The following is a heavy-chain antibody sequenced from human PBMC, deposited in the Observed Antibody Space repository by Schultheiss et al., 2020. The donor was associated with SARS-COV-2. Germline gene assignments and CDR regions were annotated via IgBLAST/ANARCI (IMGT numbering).Heavy chain of an antibody. Sequence: ASVKVSCTTSGYTFTVHYMHWVRQAPGQGLEWMGWISAYNGNTNYAQKFQGRVTITADESTSTTYMGLNSLRAEDTAVYHCARWLRGWFDPWGQGTLVTVSS. CDR1: GYTFTVHY. CDR2: ISAYNGNT. D-gene: IGHD5-12*01. CDR3: ARWLRGWFDP. V-gene: IGHV1-18*04. J-gene: IGHJ5*02.